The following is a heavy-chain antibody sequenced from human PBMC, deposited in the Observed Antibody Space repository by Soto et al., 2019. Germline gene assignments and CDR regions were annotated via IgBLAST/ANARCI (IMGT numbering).Heavy chain of an antibody. D-gene: IGHD3-16*02. V-gene: IGHV3-33*08. CDR3: ARYRRGPSKYYYGMDV. CDR1: GFTFSSYA. J-gene: IGHJ6*02. Sequence: GGSLRLSCAASGFTFSSYAMGWVRQAPGKGLEWVAVIRYNGSNKYYADSVKGRFTISRDNSKNTLYLQMNSLRAEDTAVYYCARYRRGPSKYYYGMDVWGQGTTVTVSS. CDR2: IRYNGSNK.